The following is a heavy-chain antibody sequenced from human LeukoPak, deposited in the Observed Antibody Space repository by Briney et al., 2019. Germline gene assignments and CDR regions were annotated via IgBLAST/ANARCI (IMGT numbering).Heavy chain of an antibody. CDR1: GYTFTTYY. Sequence: ASVRLSCKASGYTFTTYYIHWVRQAPGQGLEWMGWINPDSGGTNYAQKFQGRVTMTKDTSISTAYMELSRLRSDDTAVYFCARAIAVVDYWGQGTLVTVSS. CDR3: ARAIAVVDY. D-gene: IGHD6-19*01. V-gene: IGHV1-2*02. J-gene: IGHJ4*02. CDR2: INPDSGGT.